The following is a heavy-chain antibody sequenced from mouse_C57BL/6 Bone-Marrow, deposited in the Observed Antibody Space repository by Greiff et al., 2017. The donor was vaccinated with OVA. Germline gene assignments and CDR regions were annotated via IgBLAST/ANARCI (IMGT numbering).Heavy chain of an antibody. Sequence: QVHVKQSGAELVKPGASVKMSCKASGYTFTTYPLAWMKQNHGKSLEWIGNFHPYNDDTKYNEKFKGKATLTVDNSSSTVYLELSRLTSDDSAVYYCARPGDYDGDWFAYWGQGTLVTVSA. CDR2: FHPYNDDT. D-gene: IGHD2-4*01. CDR1: GYTFTTYP. V-gene: IGHV1-47*01. J-gene: IGHJ3*01. CDR3: ARPGDYDGDWFAY.